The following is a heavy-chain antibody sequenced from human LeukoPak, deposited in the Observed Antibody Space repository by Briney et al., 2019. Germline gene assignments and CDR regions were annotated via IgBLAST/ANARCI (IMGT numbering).Heavy chain of an antibody. D-gene: IGHD4-23*01. V-gene: IGHV4-59*08. J-gene: IGHJ4*02. CDR3: ARHSGGNWVDY. Sequence: SETLPLTCTLSLGCISRYYWCWIRQPPGTGMEGVGYVYYCGCTNYNPSLKSRVTISVDTCKNQFSLKLSSVTAADTAVYYWARHSGGNWVDYWGQGTLVTVSS. CDR2: VYYCGCT. CDR1: LGCISRYY.